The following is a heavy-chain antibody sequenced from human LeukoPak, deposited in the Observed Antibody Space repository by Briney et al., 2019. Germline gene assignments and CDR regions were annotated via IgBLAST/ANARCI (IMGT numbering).Heavy chain of an antibody. CDR2: INPSGGST. Sequence: ASVKVSCKASGYTFTSYYMHWVRQAPGQGLEWMGIINPSGGSTSYAQKFQGRVTMTRDTSTSTVYMELSSLRSEDTAVYYCARDRQLNYYYYGMDVWGQGTTVTVSS. J-gene: IGHJ6*02. CDR1: GYTFTSYY. CDR3: ARDRQLNYYYYGMDV. V-gene: IGHV1-46*01. D-gene: IGHD2-2*01.